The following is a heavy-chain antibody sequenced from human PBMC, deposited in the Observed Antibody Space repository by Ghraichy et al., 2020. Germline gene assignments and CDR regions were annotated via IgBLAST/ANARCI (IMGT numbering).Heavy chain of an antibody. V-gene: IGHV4-59*01. D-gene: IGHD3-10*01. CDR3: ARDLARAVHYGSGSPSYYYYGMDV. CDR1: GGSISSYY. Sequence: SQTLSLTCTVSGGSISSYYWSWIRQPPGKGLEWIGYIYYSGSTNYNPSLKSRVTISVDTSKNQFSLKLSSVTAADTAVYYCARDLARAVHYGSGSPSYYYYGMDVWGQGTTVTVSS. CDR2: IYYSGST. J-gene: IGHJ6*02.